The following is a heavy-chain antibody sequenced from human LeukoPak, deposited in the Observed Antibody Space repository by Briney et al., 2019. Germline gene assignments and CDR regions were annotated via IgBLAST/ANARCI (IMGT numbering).Heavy chain of an antibody. CDR2: IYYSGST. D-gene: IGHD6-19*01. Sequence: SETLSLTCTVSGGSVSSYYRRWIRQPPGKGLEWIGYIYYSGSTNYNPSLKTRVTISVDTSKNQFSLKVSSVTAADTAVYYCVRAVAATRIDFWGQGTLVTVSS. CDR3: VRAVAATRIDF. J-gene: IGHJ4*02. CDR1: GGSVSSYY. V-gene: IGHV4-59*02.